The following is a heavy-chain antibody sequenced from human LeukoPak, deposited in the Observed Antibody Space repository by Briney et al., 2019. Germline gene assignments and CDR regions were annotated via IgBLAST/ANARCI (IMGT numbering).Heavy chain of an antibody. V-gene: IGHV3-21*01. D-gene: IGHD3-3*01. CDR2: ISSSSSDI. Sequence: KPGGSLRLSCAASGFTFSTHSMSWVRQAPGKGLEWVSCISSSSSDIKYADSVKGRFTISRDNAKNSLYLQLSSLRAEDTAVYYCARVPGGLEWADFDYWSQGTLVTVSS. J-gene: IGHJ4*02. CDR1: GFTFSTHS. CDR3: ARVPGGLEWADFDY.